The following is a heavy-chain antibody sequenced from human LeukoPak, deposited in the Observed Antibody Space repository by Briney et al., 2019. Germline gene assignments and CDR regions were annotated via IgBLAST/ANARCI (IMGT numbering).Heavy chain of an antibody. V-gene: IGHV3-33*03. D-gene: IGHD6-19*01. CDR3: ARGRGWTYDS. J-gene: IGHJ4*02. Sequence: GGSLRLSCAASGFTFSSYGMHWVRQAPGKGLEWVAVIWYDGSNKYYADSVKGRFTISRDNAKNSLYLQMNTLRAEDTAVYYCARGRGWTYDSWGRGTLVTVSS. CDR1: GFTFSSYG. CDR2: IWYDGSNK.